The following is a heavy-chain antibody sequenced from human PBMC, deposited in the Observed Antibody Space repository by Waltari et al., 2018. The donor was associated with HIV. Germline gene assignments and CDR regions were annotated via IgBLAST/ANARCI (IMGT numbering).Heavy chain of an antibody. V-gene: IGHV4-4*02. Sequence: QVQLQESGPGLVKPSGTLSLTCAVSGGSFSSSNWWSWVRQPPGKGLEWIGEIYHSGSTNYNPSLKSRVTISVDKSKNQFSLKLTSLTAADTAVYYCARLGYTSGWYRKRFDSWGQGTLVTVSS. D-gene: IGHD6-19*01. CDR3: ARLGYTSGWYRKRFDS. CDR1: GGSFSSSNW. J-gene: IGHJ4*02. CDR2: IYHSGST.